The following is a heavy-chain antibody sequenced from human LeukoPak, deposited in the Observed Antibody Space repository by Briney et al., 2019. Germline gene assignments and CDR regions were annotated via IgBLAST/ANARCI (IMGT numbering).Heavy chain of an antibody. CDR1: GFTFSSYA. CDR3: ARGCPYYYDSSGYYY. V-gene: IGHV3-30-3*01. J-gene: IGHJ4*02. CDR2: ISYDGSNK. Sequence: GGSLRLSCAASGFTFSSYAMHRVRQAPGKWLEWVAVISYDGSNKYYADSVKGRFTISRDNSKNTLYLQMNSLRAEDTAVYYCARGCPYYYDSSGYYYWGQGTLVTVSS. D-gene: IGHD3-22*01.